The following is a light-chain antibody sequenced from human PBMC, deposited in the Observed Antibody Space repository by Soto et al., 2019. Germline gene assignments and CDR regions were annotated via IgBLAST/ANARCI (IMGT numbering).Light chain of an antibody. CDR3: HYYGGP. J-gene: IGKJ4*01. CDR2: GAS. V-gene: IGKV3-20*01. CDR1: QSETNPY. Sequence: EMVVTQSPGTLSLSPGERATLSCRASQSETNPYLTWYQQKPGQAPRLLIYGASTRATGIPDRFSGSGSGTDFTLTISRVEPEDFAVYYCHYYGGPFGGGTKIEIK.